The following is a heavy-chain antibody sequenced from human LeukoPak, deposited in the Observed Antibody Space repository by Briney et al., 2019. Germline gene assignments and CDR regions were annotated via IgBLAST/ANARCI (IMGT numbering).Heavy chain of an antibody. CDR1: GYSFAGYG. CDR2: ISTYSGNT. D-gene: IGHD6-13*01. V-gene: IGHV1-18*01. J-gene: IGHJ4*02. CDR3: ARVGAAPGHFDY. Sequence: SAKVSCKASGYSFAGYGISWVRQAPGQGLEWIGWISTYSGNTNYAHNLQGRITVTTETSTSTAYMELRSLRSDDTAVYYCARVGAAPGHFDYWGQGTQLTVSS.